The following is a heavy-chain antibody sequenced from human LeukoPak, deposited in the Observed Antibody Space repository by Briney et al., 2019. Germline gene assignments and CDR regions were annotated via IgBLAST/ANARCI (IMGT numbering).Heavy chain of an antibody. CDR1: GYTFTSYY. D-gene: IGHD1-14*01. Sequence: ASVKVSCKASGYTFTSYYMHWVRQAPGQGLEWMGMINPSGGRTSYAQKFQGRVTMTRDMSTSTAYMELSSLRSEDTAVYYCARGSYKSYFDYWGQGTLVTVSS. CDR3: ARGSYKSYFDY. J-gene: IGHJ4*02. V-gene: IGHV1-46*01. CDR2: INPSGGRT.